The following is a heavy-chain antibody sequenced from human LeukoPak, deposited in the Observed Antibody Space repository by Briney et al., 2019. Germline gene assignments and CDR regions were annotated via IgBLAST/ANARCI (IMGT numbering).Heavy chain of an antibody. CDR2: IRHDGSNK. CDR1: GFTFTRYG. Sequence: PGGSLRLSCAASGFTFTRYGMHWVRQAPGKGLEWVAFIRHDGSNKYYADSVKGRFTISRDNSKNTLYLQMNSLRAEDTAVYYCAKDLGRYCSSTSCAKFDYWGQGTLVTVSS. V-gene: IGHV3-30*02. D-gene: IGHD2-2*01. CDR3: AKDLGRYCSSTSCAKFDY. J-gene: IGHJ4*02.